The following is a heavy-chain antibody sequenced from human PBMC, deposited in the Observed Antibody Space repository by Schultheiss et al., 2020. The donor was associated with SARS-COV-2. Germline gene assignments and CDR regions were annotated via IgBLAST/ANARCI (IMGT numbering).Heavy chain of an antibody. D-gene: IGHD3-22*01. V-gene: IGHV3-48*04. CDR2: ISSSSSTI. CDR3: ARDVYITMIVVPGLFDI. Sequence: GGSLRLSCAASGFTFSSYSMNWVRQAPGKGLEWVSYISSSSSTIYYADSVKGRFTISRDNAKNSLYLQMNSLRAEDTAVYYCARDVYITMIVVPGLFDIWGQGTMVTVSS. CDR1: GFTFSSYS. J-gene: IGHJ3*02.